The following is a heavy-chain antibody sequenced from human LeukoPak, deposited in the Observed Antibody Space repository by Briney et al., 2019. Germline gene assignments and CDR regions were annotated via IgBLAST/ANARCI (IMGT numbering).Heavy chain of an antibody. CDR2: IIPIFGTA. CDR1: GGTFSSYA. V-gene: IGHV1-69*01. J-gene: IGHJ3*02. CDR3: ARADSSSWTGYAFDI. D-gene: IGHD6-13*01. Sequence: ASVKVSCKASGGTFSSYAISWVRQAPGQGLEWMGGIIPIFGTANYAQKFQGRVTITADESTSTAYMELSSLRSEDTAVYYCARADSSSWTGYAFDIWGQGTMVTVSS.